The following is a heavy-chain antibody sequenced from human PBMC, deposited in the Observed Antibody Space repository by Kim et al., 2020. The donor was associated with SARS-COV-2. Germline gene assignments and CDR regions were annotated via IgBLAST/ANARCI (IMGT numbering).Heavy chain of an antibody. CDR2: IYYSGST. D-gene: IGHD1-7*01. CDR1: GGSISSSSYY. Sequence: SETLSLTCTVSGGSISSSSYYWGWIRQPPGKGLEWIGSIYYSGSTYYNPSLKSRVTISVDTSKNQFSLKLSSVTAADTAVYYCARQGERNWNYFPWNWFDPWGQGTLVTVSS. CDR3: ARQGERNWNYFPWNWFDP. J-gene: IGHJ5*02. V-gene: IGHV4-39*01.